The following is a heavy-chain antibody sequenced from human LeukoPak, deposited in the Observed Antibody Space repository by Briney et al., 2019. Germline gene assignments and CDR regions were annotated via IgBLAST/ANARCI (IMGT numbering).Heavy chain of an antibody. D-gene: IGHD3-10*02. CDR3: AELGITMIGGV. CDR1: GFTFSSYS. V-gene: IGHV3-48*04. Sequence: GGSLRLFCAASGFTFSSYSMNWVRQAPGKGLEWVSYISSSGSTIYYADSVKGRFTISRDNAKNSLYLQMNSLRAEDTAVYYCAELGITMIGGVWGKGTTVTISS. J-gene: IGHJ6*04. CDR2: ISSSGSTI.